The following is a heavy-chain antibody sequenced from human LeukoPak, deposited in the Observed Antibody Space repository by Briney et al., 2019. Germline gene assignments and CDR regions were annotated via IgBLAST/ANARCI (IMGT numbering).Heavy chain of an antibody. D-gene: IGHD3-9*01. J-gene: IGHJ4*02. Sequence: GGSLRLSCAASGFTFNSYSMNWVRQAPGKGLEWASAISGSGGSTYYADSVKGRFTISRDNSKNTLYLQMNSLRAEDTAVYYCAKGHYDILTGYYTYWGQGTLVTVSS. V-gene: IGHV3-23*01. CDR1: GFTFNSYS. CDR3: AKGHYDILTGYYTY. CDR2: ISGSGGST.